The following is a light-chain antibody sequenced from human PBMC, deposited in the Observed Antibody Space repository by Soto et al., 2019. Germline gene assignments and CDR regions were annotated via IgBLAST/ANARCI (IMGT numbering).Light chain of an antibody. CDR1: QAISDY. Sequence: DIQMTQSPSSLSASVGDRVTITCRASQAISDYLAWYQQKPGKVPKLLIYAASALQSGVPSRFSGSGSGTDFTLTISSLQPEDVATYYCQKYNSGPFTFGPGTKVEIK. V-gene: IGKV1-27*01. J-gene: IGKJ3*01. CDR2: AAS. CDR3: QKYNSGPFT.